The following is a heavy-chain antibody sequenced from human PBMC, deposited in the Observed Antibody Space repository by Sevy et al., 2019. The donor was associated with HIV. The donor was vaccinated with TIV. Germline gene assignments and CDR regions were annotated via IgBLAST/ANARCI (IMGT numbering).Heavy chain of an antibody. Sequence: SGPTLGNPTQTLTLTCTLSGFSLATSGVGVGWIRQPPGKALEWLALIYWDDDKRYSPSLKSRLTITKDSSKNQVVLXXXXXXXXXXXXXXXXXXXXXXXXXXYGDFDYWGQGALVTVSS. CDR3: XXXXXXXXXXXYGDFDY. CDR2: IYWDDDK. D-gene: IGHD3-3*01. V-gene: IGHV2-5*02. CDR1: GFSLATSGVG. J-gene: IGHJ4*02.